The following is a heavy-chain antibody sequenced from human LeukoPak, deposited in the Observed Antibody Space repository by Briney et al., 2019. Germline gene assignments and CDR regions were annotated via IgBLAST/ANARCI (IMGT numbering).Heavy chain of an antibody. D-gene: IGHD3-3*01. CDR1: GGSISSSSYY. CDR2: IYYSGST. Sequence: SETLSLTCTVSGGSISSSSYYWGWIRQPPGKGLEWIGSIYYSGSTNYNPSLKSRVTISVDTSKNQSSLKLSSVTAADTAVYYCARGPNYDFWSGPPYDYYGMDVWGQGTTVTVSS. V-gene: IGHV4-39*07. CDR3: ARGPNYDFWSGPPYDYYGMDV. J-gene: IGHJ6*02.